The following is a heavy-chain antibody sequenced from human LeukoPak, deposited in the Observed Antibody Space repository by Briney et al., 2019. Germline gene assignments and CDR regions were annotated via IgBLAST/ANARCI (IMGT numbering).Heavy chain of an antibody. V-gene: IGHV4-59*01. D-gene: IGHD2-15*01. CDR1: GGSISSYY. J-gene: IGHJ4*02. CDR3: ARRSFFDGNYFDY. CDR2: IYYSGST. Sequence: SETLSLTCTVSGGSISSYYWSWIRQPPEKRLEWVGYIYYSGSTNYNPSLTSRVTISVDTSKNQFSLKLSSVTAADTAVYYCARRSFFDGNYFDYWGQGTLVTVSS.